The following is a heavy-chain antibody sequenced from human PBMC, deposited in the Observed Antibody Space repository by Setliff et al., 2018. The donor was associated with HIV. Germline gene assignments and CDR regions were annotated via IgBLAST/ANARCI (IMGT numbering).Heavy chain of an antibody. D-gene: IGHD6-13*01. CDR3: ARYSSSWHTFDY. V-gene: IGHV3-33*01. J-gene: IGHJ4*02. CDR2: IWSDGSSK. Sequence: GGSLRLSCAASGFTFRSYGMHWVRQAPGKGLEWVAVIWSDGSSKYYGDSVKGRFTISRDNSKNTLYLQMNSLRPEDMAVYYCARYSSSWHTFDYWGPGTLVTVSS. CDR1: GFTFRSYG.